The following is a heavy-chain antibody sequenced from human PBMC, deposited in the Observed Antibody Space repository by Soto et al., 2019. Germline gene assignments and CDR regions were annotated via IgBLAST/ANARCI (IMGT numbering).Heavy chain of an antibody. D-gene: IGHD3-22*01. V-gene: IGHV3-30*18. Sequence: LSLSCAASGFTFSNYGIHWVRQAPGKGLEWVAFISYDGSNKYYADSVKGRFTISRDNSKNTLYLQMNSLRAEDTAVYYCAKDSYYYDSSGYYDNWFDPWGQGTLVTVSS. CDR1: GFTFSNYG. J-gene: IGHJ5*02. CDR3: AKDSYYYDSSGYYDNWFDP. CDR2: ISYDGSNK.